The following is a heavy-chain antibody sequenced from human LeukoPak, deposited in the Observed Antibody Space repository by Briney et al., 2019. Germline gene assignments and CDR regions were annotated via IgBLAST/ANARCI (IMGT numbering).Heavy chain of an antibody. D-gene: IGHD3-3*01. CDR2: ISGSGGST. CDR1: GFTFSSYA. J-gene: IGHJ4*02. CDR3: ARQSHDFWSGYRPTYYFDY. V-gene: IGHV3-23*01. Sequence: GGSLRLSCAASGFTFSSYAMSWVRQAPGKGLKWVSAISGSGGSTYYADSVKGRFTISRDNSKNTLYLQMNSLRAEDTAVYYCARQSHDFWSGYRPTYYFDYWGQGTLVTVSS.